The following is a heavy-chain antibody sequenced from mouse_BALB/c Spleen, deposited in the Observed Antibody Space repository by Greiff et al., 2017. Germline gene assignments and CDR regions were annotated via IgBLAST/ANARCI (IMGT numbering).Heavy chain of an antibody. J-gene: IGHJ4*01. CDR2: IYPGDGDT. CDR1: GYAFSSYW. D-gene: IGHD1-2*01. Sequence: QVQLQQSGAELVRPGSSVKISCKASGYAFSSYWMNWVKQRPGQGLEWIGQIYPGDGDTNYNGKFKGKATLTADKSSSTAYMQLSSLTSEDSAVYFCASSPTAPYYYAMDYWGQGTSVTVSS. V-gene: IGHV1-80*01. CDR3: ASSPTAPYYYAMDY.